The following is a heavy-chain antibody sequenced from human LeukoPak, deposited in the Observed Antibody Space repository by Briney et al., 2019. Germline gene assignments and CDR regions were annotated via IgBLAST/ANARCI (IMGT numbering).Heavy chain of an antibody. J-gene: IGHJ4*02. CDR3: SKFSLRATYSFDD. D-gene: IGHD2-15*01. CDR1: GFTFNSNG. V-gene: IGHV3-23*01. CDR2: VSASGGST. Sequence: PGGSLRLSCAASGFTFNSNGMSWVRQAPGKGLEWVSVVSASGGSTYYADSVKGRFTISRDNSMNTLYLQMNSLRVEDTAVYYCSKFSLRATYSFDDWGQGTLVTVSS.